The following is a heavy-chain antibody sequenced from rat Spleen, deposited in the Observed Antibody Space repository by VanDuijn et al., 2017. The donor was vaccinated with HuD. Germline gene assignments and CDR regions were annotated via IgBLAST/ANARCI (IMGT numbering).Heavy chain of an antibody. CDR1: GFSLADYS. V-gene: IGHV2S63*01. Sequence: EVQLKESGPGLVQPSQTLSLTCIVSGFSLADYSVHWVRQPPGKGLEWMGVMWSGGSTAYNSALKSRLSISRDTSKSQFFLKRNSLQTEDTAMYFCARDSYYGYRYWGQGVMVTVSS. CDR3: ARDSYYGYRY. CDR2: MWSGGST. J-gene: IGHJ2*01. D-gene: IGHD1-7*01.